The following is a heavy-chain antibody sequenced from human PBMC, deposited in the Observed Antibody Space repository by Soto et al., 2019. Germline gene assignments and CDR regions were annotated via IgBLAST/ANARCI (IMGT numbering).Heavy chain of an antibody. CDR2: IWYDGSNK. V-gene: IGHV3-33*01. Sequence: QVQLVESGGGVVQPGRSLSLSCAASGFTFSSYGMHWVRQAPGKGLEWVAVIWYDGSNKYYADSVKGRFTISRDNSKNTLYLQMNSLRAEATAVYYCARDLSSSSSVLHYWGQGTLVTVSS. CDR1: GFTFSSYG. CDR3: ARDLSSSSSVLHY. D-gene: IGHD6-6*01. J-gene: IGHJ4*02.